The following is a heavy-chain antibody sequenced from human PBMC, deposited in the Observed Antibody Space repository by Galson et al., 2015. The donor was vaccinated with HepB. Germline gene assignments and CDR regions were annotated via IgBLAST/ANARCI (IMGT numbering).Heavy chain of an antibody. D-gene: IGHD6-19*01. Sequence: SLRLSCAASGFTFSDYYMSWIRQAPGKGLEWVSYISSSGSTIYYADSVEGRFTISRDNARNSLFLQMNSLRAEDTAVYYCARDDEYQWTNDRLDYWGQGTLVTVSS. V-gene: IGHV3-11*04. CDR1: GFTFSDYY. CDR3: ARDDEYQWTNDRLDY. CDR2: ISSSGSTI. J-gene: IGHJ4*02.